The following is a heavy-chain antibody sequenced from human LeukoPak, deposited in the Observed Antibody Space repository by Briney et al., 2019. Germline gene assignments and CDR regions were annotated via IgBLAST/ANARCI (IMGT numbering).Heavy chain of an antibody. CDR3: ARSGSYSPY. J-gene: IGHJ4*02. CDR2: IKQDGSEK. CDR1: EFTFSDAW. D-gene: IGHD1-26*01. Sequence: GGSLRLSCAASEFTFSDAWMNWVRQAPGKGLEWVANIKQDGSEKYYVDSVKGRFTISRDNAKNSLYLQMNSLRAEDTAVYYCARSGSYSPYWGQGTLVTVSS. V-gene: IGHV3-7*01.